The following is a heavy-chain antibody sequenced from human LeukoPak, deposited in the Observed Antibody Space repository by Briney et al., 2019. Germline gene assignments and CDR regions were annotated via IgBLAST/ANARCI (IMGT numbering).Heavy chain of an antibody. D-gene: IGHD6-13*01. CDR2: ISAYNGNT. Sequence: ASVKVSCKASGYTFTSYGISWVRQAPGQGLEWMGWISAYNGNTNYAQKPQGRVTMTTDTSTSTAYMELRSLRSDDTAVYYCARDLAAAGSDAFDIWGQGTMVTVSS. CDR1: GYTFTSYG. CDR3: ARDLAAAGSDAFDI. J-gene: IGHJ3*02. V-gene: IGHV1-18*01.